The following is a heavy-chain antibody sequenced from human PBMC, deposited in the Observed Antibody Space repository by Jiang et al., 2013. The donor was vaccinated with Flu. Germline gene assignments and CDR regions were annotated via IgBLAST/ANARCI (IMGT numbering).Heavy chain of an antibody. CDR1: GGTFSSYA. J-gene: IGHJ4*02. CDR2: IIPIFGTA. V-gene: IGHV1-69*01. D-gene: IGHD3-22*01. Sequence: VQLVESGAEVKKPGSSVKVSCKASGGTFSSYAISWVRQAPGQGLEWMGGIIPIFGTANYAQKFQGRVTITADESTSTAYMELSSLRSEDTAVYYCARDSSTYYDSSGYYYSSGYWGQGTLVTVSS. CDR3: ARDSSTYYDSSGYYYSSGY.